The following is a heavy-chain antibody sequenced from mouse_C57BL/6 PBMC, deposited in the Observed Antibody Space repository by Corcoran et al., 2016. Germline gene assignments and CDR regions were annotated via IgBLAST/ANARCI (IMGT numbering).Heavy chain of an antibody. J-gene: IGHJ1*03. CDR1: GYTFTTYG. CDR2: INTYSGVP. CDR3: ARDSNWYFDV. D-gene: IGHD2-5*01. Sequence: QIQLVQSGPALKKPGETVKISCKASGYTFTTYGMSWVKQAPGKGLKWMGWINTYSGVPTYADDFKGRFAFSLETSASTAYLQINNLKNEDTATYFCARDSNWYFDVWGTGTTVTVSS. V-gene: IGHV9-3*01.